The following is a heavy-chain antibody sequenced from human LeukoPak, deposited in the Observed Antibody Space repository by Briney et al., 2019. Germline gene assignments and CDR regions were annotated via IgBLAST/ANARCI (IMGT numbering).Heavy chain of an antibody. CDR3: ARGEYGSGSYHIDY. V-gene: IGHV3-66*01. CDR2: IYSGGST. J-gene: IGHJ4*02. CDR1: GFTVSSNY. Sequence: GGSLRLSCAASGFTVSSNYMSWVRQAPGKGLEWVSVIYSGGSTYYADSVKGRFTISRDNSKNTLYLQMNSLRADDTAVYYCARGEYGSGSYHIDYWGQGTLVTVSS. D-gene: IGHD3-10*01.